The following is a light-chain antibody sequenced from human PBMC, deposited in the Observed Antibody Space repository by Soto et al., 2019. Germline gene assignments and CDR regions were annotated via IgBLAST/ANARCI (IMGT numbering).Light chain of an antibody. CDR2: GAS. CDR1: QSIRSNY. J-gene: IGKJ1*01. Sequence: EIVLTQSPGTLSLSPGERATLSCRSSQSIRSNYVAWYQQKPGQGPRLLIYGASSRATGIPDRFSGSGSGTNFDLISGRLERKGVAMYYCRDSGQPPRAIGRGTKVDIK. CDR3: RDSGQPPRA. V-gene: IGKV3-20*01.